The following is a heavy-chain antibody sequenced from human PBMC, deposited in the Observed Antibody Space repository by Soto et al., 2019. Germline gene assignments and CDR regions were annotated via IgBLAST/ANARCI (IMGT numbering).Heavy chain of an antibody. V-gene: IGHV3-23*01. CDR2: ISGSGIST. J-gene: IGHJ4*02. CDR1: GFTFSSYA. D-gene: IGHD6-19*01. Sequence: EVQLLESGGGLVQPGGSLRLSCEASGFTFSSYAMSWVRQAPGKGVEWVSAISGSGISTYYADSVKGRFTISRDNSKNTLYLQMNSLRAEDTAVYYCAKDLGYSTGWEPFDYWGQGTLVTVSS. CDR3: AKDLGYSTGWEPFDY.